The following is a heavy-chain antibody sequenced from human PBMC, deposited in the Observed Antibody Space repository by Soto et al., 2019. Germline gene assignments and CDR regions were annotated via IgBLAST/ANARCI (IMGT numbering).Heavy chain of an antibody. D-gene: IGHD3-10*01. J-gene: IGHJ4*02. CDR1: GGSISSGGYY. CDR3: ARVGFTYYYGSGSYSKPYYFDY. Sequence: QVQLQESGPGLVKPSQTLSLTCTVSGGSISSGGYYWSWIRQHPVKGLEWIGYIYYSGSTYYNPSHKSRVNISVDTAKNQFSLKLSSVTAADTAVYYCARVGFTYYYGSGSYSKPYYFDYWGQGTLVTVSS. V-gene: IGHV4-31*03. CDR2: IYYSGST.